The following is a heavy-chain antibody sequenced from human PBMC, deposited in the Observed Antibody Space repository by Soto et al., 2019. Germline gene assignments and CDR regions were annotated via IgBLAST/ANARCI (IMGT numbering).Heavy chain of an antibody. J-gene: IGHJ4*02. V-gene: IGHV4-4*02. CDR3: ARVGTYYDFWSGYGPIDY. D-gene: IGHD3-3*01. CDR2: IYHRGST. Sequence: PSETLSLTCAVSGGSISSSNWWSWVRQPPGKGLEWIGEIYHRGSTNYNPSLKSRVTISVDKSKNQFSLKLSSVTAADTAVYYCARVGTYYDFWSGYGPIDYWGQGTLVTVSS. CDR1: GGSISSSNW.